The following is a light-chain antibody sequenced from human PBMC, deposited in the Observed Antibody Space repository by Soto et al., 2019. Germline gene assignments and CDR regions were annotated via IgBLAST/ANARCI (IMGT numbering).Light chain of an antibody. CDR1: HIISSN. V-gene: IGKV3-15*01. Sequence: EVVLTQSPATLSVSPGERATLSCRASHIISSNLAWYQQKPGQAPRLLIYGASTRATGIPARFSGSGSGTAFTLTISSLQSEDFAVYYCHQYNNWPPWTFGQGTKVEIK. CDR3: HQYNNWPPWT. J-gene: IGKJ1*01. CDR2: GAS.